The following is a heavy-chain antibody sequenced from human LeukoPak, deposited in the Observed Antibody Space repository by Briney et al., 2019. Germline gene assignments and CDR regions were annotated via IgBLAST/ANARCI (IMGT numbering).Heavy chain of an antibody. CDR2: ISYDGSNK. V-gene: IGHV3-30*18. J-gene: IGHJ4*02. Sequence: GGSLRLSCAASGFTFSSYWMSWVRQAPGKGLEWVAVISYDGSNKYYADSVKGRFTISRDNSKNTLYLQMNSLRAEDTAVYYCAKDQGYDFLFDYWGQGTLVTVSS. CDR1: GFTFSSYW. D-gene: IGHD5-12*01. CDR3: AKDQGYDFLFDY.